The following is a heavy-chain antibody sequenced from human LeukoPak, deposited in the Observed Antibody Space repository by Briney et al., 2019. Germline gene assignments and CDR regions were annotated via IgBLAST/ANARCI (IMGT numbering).Heavy chain of an antibody. CDR2: ISAYNGNT. D-gene: IGHD3-16*01. V-gene: IGHV1-18*01. CDR3: ARVWGSKAPVAVMDV. Sequence: ASVKVSCKASGYTFTSYGISWVRQAPGQGLEWMGWISAYNGNTNYAQKLQARVTMTTDTSTSTAYMELRSLRSDDTAVYYCARVWGSKAPVAVMDVWGQGTTVTVSS. J-gene: IGHJ6*02. CDR1: GYTFTSYG.